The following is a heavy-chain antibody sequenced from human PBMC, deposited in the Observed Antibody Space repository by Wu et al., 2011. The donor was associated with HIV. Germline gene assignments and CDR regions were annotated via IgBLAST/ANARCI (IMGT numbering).Heavy chain of an antibody. CDR2: IIPIFGRA. Sequence: QVQLVQSGAEVKKPGSSVKVSCKASGGTFSIHAVTWVRQTPGQGLEWMGRIIPIFGRANYAQRFQGRVTITADKSTGTAYMEVSSLRSEDTAVYYCARDGSGRGYNYGWPDYWGQGTLVTVSS. V-gene: IGHV1-69*06. D-gene: IGHD5-18*01. CDR1: GGTFSIHA. CDR3: ARDGSGRGYNYGWPDY. J-gene: IGHJ4*02.